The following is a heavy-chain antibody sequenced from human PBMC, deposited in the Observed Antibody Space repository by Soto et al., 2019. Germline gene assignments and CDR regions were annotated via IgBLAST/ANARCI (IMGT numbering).Heavy chain of an antibody. Sequence: SETLSLTCTVSGGSITTFYWSWIRQPPGKGLEWIGFIYYTGLSNYNPSLRSRLSVSIDTSKSQFSLNLNSVTAADTAVDYCASSVEVVTAVPGYFDYWGQGALVTVSS. J-gene: IGHJ4*02. CDR2: IYYTGLS. D-gene: IGHD2-21*02. V-gene: IGHV4-59*01. CDR3: ASSVEVVTAVPGYFDY. CDR1: GGSITTFY.